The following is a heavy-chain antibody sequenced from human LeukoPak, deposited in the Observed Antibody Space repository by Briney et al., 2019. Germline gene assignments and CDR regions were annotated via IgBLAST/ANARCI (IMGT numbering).Heavy chain of an antibody. V-gene: IGHV1-69*05. CDR1: GGTFSSYA. CDR2: IIPIFGTA. CDR3: ARDDCSGGSCYFDY. D-gene: IGHD2-15*01. J-gene: IGHJ4*02. Sequence: ASVKVSCKASGGTFSSYAISWVRQAPGQGLEWMGGIIPIFGTANYAQKSQGRVTITTDESTSTAYMELSSLRSEDTAVYYCARDDCSGGSCYFDYWGQGTLVTVSS.